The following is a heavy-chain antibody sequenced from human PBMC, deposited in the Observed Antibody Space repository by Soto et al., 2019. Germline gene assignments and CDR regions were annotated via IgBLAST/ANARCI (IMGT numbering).Heavy chain of an antibody. V-gene: IGHV4-61*01. J-gene: IGHJ5*02. CDR3: ARYCQLLYGYNWFDP. Sequence: PSETLSLTCTVSGGSVSSGSYHWSWIRQPPGKGLEWIGYIYYSGSTNYNPSLKSRVTISVDTSKNQFSLKLSSVTAADTAVYYCARYCQLLYGYNWFDPWGQGTLVTVS. CDR1: GGSVSSGSYH. D-gene: IGHD2-2*02. CDR2: IYYSGST.